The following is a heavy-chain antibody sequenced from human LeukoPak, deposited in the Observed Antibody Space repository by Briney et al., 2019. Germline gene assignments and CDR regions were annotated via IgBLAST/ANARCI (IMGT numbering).Heavy chain of an antibody. V-gene: IGHV4-4*07. CDR3: VRADYSSSWSHEYFYMDV. J-gene: IGHJ6*03. CDR2: IYSTGST. D-gene: IGHD6-13*01. Sequence: PSETLSLTCTVSGGSFSSYYWSWIRQPAGKGLEWIGRIYSTGSTDYNPSLKSRVTMSVDTSKNQFSLNLRSVTAADTAVYYCVRADYSSSWSHEYFYMDVWGKGTTVTVSS. CDR1: GGSFSSYY.